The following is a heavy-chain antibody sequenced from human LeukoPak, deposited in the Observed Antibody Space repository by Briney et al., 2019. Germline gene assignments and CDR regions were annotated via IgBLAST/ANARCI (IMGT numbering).Heavy chain of an antibody. CDR2: INHSGST. J-gene: IGHJ5*02. CDR3: ARGAGYSTGWYNH. D-gene: IGHD6-19*01. V-gene: IGHV4-34*01. Sequence: SDTLSLTCAVYGGSFSGYYWSWIRQPPGKGLEWIGEINHSGSTNYNPSLKSRVTISVDTSKNQFSLKLSSVTAADTAVYYCARGAGYSTGWYNHWGQGTLVTVSS. CDR1: GGSFSGYY.